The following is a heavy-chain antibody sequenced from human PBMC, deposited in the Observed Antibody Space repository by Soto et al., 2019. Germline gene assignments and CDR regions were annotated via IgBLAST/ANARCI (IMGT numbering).Heavy chain of an antibody. V-gene: IGHV1-69*01. CDR3: AKVRYSSPMGYYYGMDV. D-gene: IGHD2-2*01. Sequence: QAQLEQSGGEVKKPGSSVKVSCKASRVAFNKFIVTWVRQAPGLGLEWVGGIIPVFGTAHYAQKFQGRVTSTADESTSTSYMEGNNLRSEDTAVYYCAKVRYSSPMGYYYGMDVWGQGTTVTVSS. CDR1: RVAFNKFI. J-gene: IGHJ6*02. CDR2: IIPVFGTA.